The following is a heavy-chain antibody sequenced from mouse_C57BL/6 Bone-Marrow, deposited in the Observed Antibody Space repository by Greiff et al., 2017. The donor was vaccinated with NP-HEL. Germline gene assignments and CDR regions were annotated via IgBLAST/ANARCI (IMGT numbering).Heavy chain of an antibody. Sequence: QVQLQQSGAELARPGASVKLSCKASGYTFTSYGISWVKQRTGQGLEWIGEIYPRSGNTYYNEKFKGKATLTADKSSSTAYMELRSLTSEDSAVYFCARGIYYYGRRYFDVWGTGTTVTVSS. V-gene: IGHV1-81*01. J-gene: IGHJ1*03. D-gene: IGHD1-1*01. CDR1: GYTFTSYG. CDR2: IYPRSGNT. CDR3: ARGIYYYGRRYFDV.